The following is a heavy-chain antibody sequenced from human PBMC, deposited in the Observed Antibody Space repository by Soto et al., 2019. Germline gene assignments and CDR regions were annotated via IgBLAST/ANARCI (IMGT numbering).Heavy chain of an antibody. V-gene: IGHV3-30*18. CDR2: ISHDGSKK. CDR1: GFTYGAYG. J-gene: IGHJ6*02. Sequence: QVQLVESGGGVVQPGGSLRLACRASGFTYGAYGMHWVRQAPGKGLDWVALISHDGSKKSYADSVTGRFTVSRDNGKNTMDLQMDSPRSDDSGVYYCVKEDIPSRGGLAVWGQGNTVIVSS. D-gene: IGHD2-15*01. CDR3: VKEDIPSRGGLAV.